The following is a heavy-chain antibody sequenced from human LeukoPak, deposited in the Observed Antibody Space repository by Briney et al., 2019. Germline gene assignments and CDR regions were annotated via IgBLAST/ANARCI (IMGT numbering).Heavy chain of an antibody. CDR1: GGSISSSSYY. J-gene: IGHJ6*02. CDR2: IYYSGST. V-gene: IGHV4-39*01. CDR3: ARRGNYYYGMDV. Sequence: TSETLSLTCTVSGGSISSSSYYWGWIRQPPGKGLEWIGSIYYSGSTYYNPSLKGRVTISVDTSKNQFSLKLSSVTAADTAVYYCARRGNYYYGMDVWGQGTTVTVSS.